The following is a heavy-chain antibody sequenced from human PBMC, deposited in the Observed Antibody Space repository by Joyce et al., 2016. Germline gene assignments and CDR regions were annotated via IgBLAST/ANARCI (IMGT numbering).Heavy chain of an antibody. D-gene: IGHD4-23*01. Sequence: EVQLVESGGGLVQPGGSLRLSCAASGFTFSSYWMYWVRKAPGKGRVWFSRINSDGISTTYADSVKGRFTISRDNAKNTLYLQMNSLRAEDTAVYYCARLRRWSGPSDCWGQGTLVTVSS. CDR3: ARLRRWSGPSDC. J-gene: IGHJ4*02. CDR2: INSDGIST. CDR1: GFTFSSYW. V-gene: IGHV3-74*03.